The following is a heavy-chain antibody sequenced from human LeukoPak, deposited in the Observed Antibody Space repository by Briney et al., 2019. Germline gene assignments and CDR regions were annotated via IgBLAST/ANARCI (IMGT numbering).Heavy chain of an antibody. CDR2: IYHSGST. D-gene: IGHD6-13*01. Sequence: PSETLSLTCAVSGGSISSSNWWSWVRQPQGKGLEWIGEIYHSGSTNYNPSLKSRVTISVDKSKNQFSLKLSSVTAADTAVYYCASLPGIAAAGTGWFDPWGQGTLVTVSS. CDR3: ASLPGIAAAGTGWFDP. CDR1: GGSISSSNW. V-gene: IGHV4-4*02. J-gene: IGHJ5*02.